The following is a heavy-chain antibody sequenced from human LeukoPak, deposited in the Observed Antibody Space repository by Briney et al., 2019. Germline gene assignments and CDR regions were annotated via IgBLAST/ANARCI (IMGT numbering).Heavy chain of an antibody. CDR2: IYYSGST. Sequence: IPSQTLSLTCAVSGYSISSSNWWGWIRQPPGKGLEWIGYIYYSGSTYYNPSLKSRVTMSVDTSKNQFSLKLSSVTAVDTAVYYCASTAGIAAAGTENDAFDIWGQGTMVTVSS. J-gene: IGHJ3*02. CDR3: ASTAGIAAAGTENDAFDI. D-gene: IGHD6-13*01. V-gene: IGHV4-28*02. CDR1: GYSISSSNW.